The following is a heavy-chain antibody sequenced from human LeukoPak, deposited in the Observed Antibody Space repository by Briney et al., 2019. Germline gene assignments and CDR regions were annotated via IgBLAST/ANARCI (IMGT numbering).Heavy chain of an antibody. Sequence: VASVKVSCQASGYTFTSYGISWVRQAPGQGLEWMGWISAYNGNTNYAQKLQGRVTMTTDTSASTAYMELSSLRSEDTAVYYCAREFEIFGVVIMEENWFDPWGQGTLVTVSS. J-gene: IGHJ5*02. CDR2: ISAYNGNT. D-gene: IGHD3-3*01. V-gene: IGHV1-18*01. CDR1: GYTFTSYG. CDR3: AREFEIFGVVIMEENWFDP.